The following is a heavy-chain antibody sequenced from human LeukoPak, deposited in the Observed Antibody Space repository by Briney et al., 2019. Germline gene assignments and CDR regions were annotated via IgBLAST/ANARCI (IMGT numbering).Heavy chain of an antibody. CDR1: GFTFSSYA. CDR2: IWYDGSNK. J-gene: IGHJ4*02. Sequence: GGSLRLSCAASGFTFSSYAMHWVRQAPGKGLEWVAVIWYDGSNKYYADSVKGRFTISRDNSKNTLYLQMNSLRAEDTAVYYCARDFGSSPFDYWGQGTLVTVSS. D-gene: IGHD6-13*01. CDR3: ARDFGSSPFDY. V-gene: IGHV3-33*01.